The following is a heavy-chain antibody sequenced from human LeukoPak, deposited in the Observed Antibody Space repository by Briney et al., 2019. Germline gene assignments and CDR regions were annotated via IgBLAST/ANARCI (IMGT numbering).Heavy chain of an antibody. J-gene: IGHJ5*02. CDR3: ASFRSSGFP. V-gene: IGHV4-34*01. Sequence: SGALSLTFAVYGGSFSDYYWSWIRQPPAKGLEWIGEINHSRSTNYSPSLKSRVTISVDTSKTQYSLKLSSVTAADTAVYYCASFRSSGFPWSQGTLVTVSS. CDR1: GGSFSDYY. CDR2: INHSRST. D-gene: IGHD6-19*01.